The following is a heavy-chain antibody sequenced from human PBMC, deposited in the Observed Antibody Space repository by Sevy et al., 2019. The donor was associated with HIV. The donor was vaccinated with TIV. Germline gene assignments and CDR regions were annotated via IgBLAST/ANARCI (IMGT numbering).Heavy chain of an antibody. CDR3: ASAHQGGSYVITPPDY. D-gene: IGHD3-10*01. J-gene: IGHJ4*02. V-gene: IGHV3-30-3*01. Sequence: GGSLRLSCAASGFTFNTYAMHWVRQAPGKGLDWLTFISYDGGNKYYADSVKGRFTISRDNSKSMLYLQMNSLRAEDTALYYCASAHQGGSYVITPPDYWGQGTLVTVSS. CDR2: ISYDGGNK. CDR1: GFTFNTYA.